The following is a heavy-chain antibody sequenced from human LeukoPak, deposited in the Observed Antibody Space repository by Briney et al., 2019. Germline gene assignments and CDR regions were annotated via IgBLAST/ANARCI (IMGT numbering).Heavy chain of an antibody. Sequence: GRSLRLSCAASGFTFSSYGMHWVRQAPGKGLESVAIISYDGSNKYYTDSVKGRFTISRDNSKNTLYLQMNSLRTEDTAVYYCARGPSGYHNTGGQGTLVTVSS. J-gene: IGHJ4*02. D-gene: IGHD5-12*01. CDR2: ISYDGSNK. CDR3: ARGPSGYHNT. CDR1: GFTFSSYG. V-gene: IGHV3-30*03.